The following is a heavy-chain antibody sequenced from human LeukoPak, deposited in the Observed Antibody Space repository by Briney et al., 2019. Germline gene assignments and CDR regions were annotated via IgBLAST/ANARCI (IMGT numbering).Heavy chain of an antibody. V-gene: IGHV4-38-2*02. D-gene: IGHD3-10*01. CDR3: ARHSGEDVRFGELSTAFDI. CDR2: IYHSGST. J-gene: IGHJ3*02. CDR1: GYSISSGYY. Sequence: SETLSLTCTVSGYSISSGYYWGWIRQPPGKGLEWIGSIYHSGSTYYNPSLKSRVTISVDTSKNQFSLKLSSVTAADTAVYYCARHSGEDVRFGELSTAFDIWGQGTMVTVSS.